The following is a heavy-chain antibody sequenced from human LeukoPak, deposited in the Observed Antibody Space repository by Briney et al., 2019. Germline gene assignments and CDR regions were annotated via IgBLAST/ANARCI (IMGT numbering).Heavy chain of an antibody. CDR1: GFTFSSYG. J-gene: IGHJ3*02. V-gene: IGHV3-30*18. Sequence: PGGSLRLSCAASGFTFSSYGMHWVRQAPGKGLEWVAVISYDGSNKYYADSVKGRFTISRDNSKNTLYLQMNSLRAEDTAVYYCAKSGNTYYYDSSGYSDAFDIWGQGTMVTVSS. CDR2: ISYDGSNK. CDR3: AKSGNTYYYDSSGYSDAFDI. D-gene: IGHD3-22*01.